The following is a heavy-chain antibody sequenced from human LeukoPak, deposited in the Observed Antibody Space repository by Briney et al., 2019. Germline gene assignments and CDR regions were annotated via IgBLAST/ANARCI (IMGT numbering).Heavy chain of an antibody. D-gene: IGHD3-10*01. J-gene: IGHJ4*02. CDR2: ISYSGST. CDR3: ARGRLGGSGSYYNVLDY. Sequence: SETLSLTCTVSGGSISSYYWSWIRQPPGKGLEWIGYISYSGSTNYNPSLKSRVTISVDTSRNQFSLKLSSVTAADTAVYYCARGRLGGSGSYYNVLDYWGQGPLVTVSS. V-gene: IGHV4-59*01. CDR1: GGSISSYY.